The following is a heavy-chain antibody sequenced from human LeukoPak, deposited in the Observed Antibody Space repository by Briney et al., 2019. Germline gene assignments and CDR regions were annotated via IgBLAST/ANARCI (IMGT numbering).Heavy chain of an antibody. CDR1: GGSISSSSYY. D-gene: IGHD6-13*01. CDR2: IYYSGST. V-gene: IGHV4-39*07. J-gene: IGHJ5*02. Sequence: SETLTLTCTVSGGSISSSSYYWGWIRQPPGKGLEWIGSIYYSGSTNYNPSLKSRVTMSVDTSKNQFSLKLSSVTAADTAVYYCARVRMLFEVNSSSWYDWFDPWGQGTLVTVSS. CDR3: ARVRMLFEVNSSSWYDWFDP.